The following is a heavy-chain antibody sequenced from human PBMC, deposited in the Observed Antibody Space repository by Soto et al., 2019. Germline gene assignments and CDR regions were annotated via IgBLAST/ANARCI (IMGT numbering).Heavy chain of an antibody. CDR1: GGSISSYY. J-gene: IGHJ6*02. Sequence: QVQLQESGPGLVKPSETLSLTCTVSGGSISSYYWSWIRQPPGKGLEWIGYIYYSGSTNYNPSLKSRVTISVDTSKNQFSLKLSSVTAADTAVYYCARGSTVYYYYGMDVWGQGTTVTVSS. CDR3: ARGSTVYYYYGMDV. D-gene: IGHD4-17*01. V-gene: IGHV4-59*01. CDR2: IYYSGST.